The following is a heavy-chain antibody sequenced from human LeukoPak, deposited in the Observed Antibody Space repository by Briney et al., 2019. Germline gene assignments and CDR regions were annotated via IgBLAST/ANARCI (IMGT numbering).Heavy chain of an antibody. D-gene: IGHD5-12*01. J-gene: IGHJ4*02. CDR1: GYTFTSYG. CDR3: ARDPDIVASSSYFDF. Sequence: VSVKVSCKASGYTFTSYGISWVRQAPGQGLEWMGWISAYNGNTNYAQKFQGRVSMTTDTSTTTAYMELRSLRSDDTAVYYCARDPDIVASSSYFDFWGRGTLVTVSS. V-gene: IGHV1-18*04. CDR2: ISAYNGNT.